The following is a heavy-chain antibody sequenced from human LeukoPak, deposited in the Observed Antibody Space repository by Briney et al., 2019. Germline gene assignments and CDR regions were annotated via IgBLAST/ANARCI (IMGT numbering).Heavy chain of an antibody. J-gene: IGHJ4*02. Sequence: GGSLRLSCAGSGFTFSSYDMHWVRQATGKGLEWVSAIGTAGDTYYPGSVKGRFTISRENAKNSLYLQMNSLRAGDTAVYYCARGSVISAAGTGFDYWGQGTLVTVSS. CDR1: GFTFSSYD. V-gene: IGHV3-13*01. CDR2: IGTAGDT. CDR3: ARGSVISAAGTGFDY. D-gene: IGHD6-13*01.